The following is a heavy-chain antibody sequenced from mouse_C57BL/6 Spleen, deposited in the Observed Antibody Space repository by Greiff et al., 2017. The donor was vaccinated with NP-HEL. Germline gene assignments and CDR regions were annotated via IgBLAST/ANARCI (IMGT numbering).Heavy chain of an antibody. CDR2: INPSTGGT. Sequence: VQLQQSGPELVKPGASVKISCKASGYSFTGYYMNWVKQSPEKSLEWIGEINPSTGGTTYNQKFKAKATLTVDKSSSTAYMQLKSLTSEDSAVYYCARSFIGYAMDYWGQGTSVTVSS. D-gene: IGHD2-14*01. V-gene: IGHV1-42*01. J-gene: IGHJ4*01. CDR3: ARSFIGYAMDY. CDR1: GYSFTGYY.